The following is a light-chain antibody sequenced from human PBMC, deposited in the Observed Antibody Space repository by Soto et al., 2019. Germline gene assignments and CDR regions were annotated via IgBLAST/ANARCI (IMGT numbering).Light chain of an antibody. CDR2: DAS. CDR1: QDISNY. CDR3: QQYDNLLT. J-gene: IGKJ4*01. V-gene: IGKV1-33*01. Sequence: DIQMPQSPSSLSASVGDRVTINCQASQDISNYLNWYQQKPGKAPKLLIYDASKLETGVPSRFSGSGSGTDFTFTISSLQPEDIATYYCQQYDNLLTFGGGTKVEIK.